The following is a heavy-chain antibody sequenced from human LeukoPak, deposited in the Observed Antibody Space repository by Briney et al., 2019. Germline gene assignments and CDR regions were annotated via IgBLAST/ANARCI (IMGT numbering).Heavy chain of an antibody. V-gene: IGHV1-18*01. CDR3: ARADYGDYKDY. CDR2: ISVDNGNT. D-gene: IGHD4-17*01. Sequence: ASVTVSCKASGYTFISYGISWVRQAPGQGLEWMGWISVDNGNTNYAQKFQGRVTMTTDTSTSTAYMELRSLRSDDTAVYYCARADYGDYKDYWGQGTLVTVSS. J-gene: IGHJ4*02. CDR1: GYTFISYG.